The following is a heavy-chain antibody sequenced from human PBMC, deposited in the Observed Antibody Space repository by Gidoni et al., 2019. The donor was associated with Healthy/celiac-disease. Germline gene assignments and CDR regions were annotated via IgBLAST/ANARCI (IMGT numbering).Heavy chain of an antibody. D-gene: IGHD3-3*01. CDR1: GGSISSGSYY. V-gene: IGHV4-61*02. CDR2: IYTSGST. Sequence: QVQLQESGPGLVKPSQTLSLTCTVPGGSISSGSYYWSWIRQPAGKGLEWIGRIYTSGSTNYNPSLKSRVTISVDTSKNQFSLKLSSVTAADTAVYYCARGNYDFWSGYLEYFQHWGQGTLVTVSS. CDR3: ARGNYDFWSGYLEYFQH. J-gene: IGHJ1*01.